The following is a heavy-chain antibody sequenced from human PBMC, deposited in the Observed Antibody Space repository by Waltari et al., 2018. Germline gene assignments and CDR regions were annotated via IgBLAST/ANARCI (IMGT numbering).Heavy chain of an antibody. CDR2: IYHSGGT. D-gene: IGHD3-10*01. V-gene: IGHV4-39*01. CDR3: ARIYGSGSPIPSVDY. CDR1: GGSISRRNYS. J-gene: IGHJ4*02. Sequence: QLQLQESGPGLVKPSETLSLTCTVPGGSISRRNYSWGWIRQPPGKGLAWIASIYHSGGTYYNPSLKSRVTISVDTSKNQFSLKLTSVTAADTAVYYCARIYGSGSPIPSVDYWGQGTLVTVSS.